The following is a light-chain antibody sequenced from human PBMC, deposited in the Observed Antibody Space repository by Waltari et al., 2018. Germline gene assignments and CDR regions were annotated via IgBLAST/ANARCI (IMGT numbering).Light chain of an antibody. CDR1: QSVSSN. CDR3: QQYNNWPPEYT. CDR2: GAS. V-gene: IGKV3-15*01. J-gene: IGKJ2*01. Sequence: DIVMTQSPATLSVSPGERAPPSCRASQSVSSNLAWYQQKPGQAPRLLIYGASTRATGIPARFSGSGSGTEFTLTISSLQSEDFAVYYCQQYNNWPPEYTFGQGTKLEIK.